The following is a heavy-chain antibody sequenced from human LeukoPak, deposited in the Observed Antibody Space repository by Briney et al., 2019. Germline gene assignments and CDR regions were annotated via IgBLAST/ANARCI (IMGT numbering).Heavy chain of an antibody. CDR2: IYYSGST. Sequence: SETLSLTCTVSGGSISSSSYYWGWIRQPPGKGLEWIGSIYYSGSTYYNPSLKSRVTISVDTSKNQFSLRLSSVTAADTAVYYCARHGPFTIFDYWGQGTLVTVSS. CDR3: ARHGPFTIFDY. J-gene: IGHJ4*02. D-gene: IGHD3-3*01. V-gene: IGHV4-39*01. CDR1: GGSISSSSYY.